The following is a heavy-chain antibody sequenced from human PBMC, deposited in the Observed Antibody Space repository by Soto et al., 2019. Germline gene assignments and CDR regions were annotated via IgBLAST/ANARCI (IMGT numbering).Heavy chain of an antibody. CDR3: ARGGHIAVVTASFDY. Sequence: ASVKVSCKPSGYTLNTYYLHWVRQAPGQGLEWMGIIHPSGGGSTYTQKFLGRVTMTRDTSTSTVFMELSSLRSADTAVYYCARGGHIAVVTASFDYWGQGTLVTVSS. V-gene: IGHV1-46*02. CDR1: GYTLNTYY. CDR2: IHPSGGGS. J-gene: IGHJ4*02. D-gene: IGHD2-21*02.